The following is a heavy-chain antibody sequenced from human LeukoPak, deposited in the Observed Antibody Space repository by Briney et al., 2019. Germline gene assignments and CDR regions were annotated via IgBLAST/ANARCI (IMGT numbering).Heavy chain of an antibody. Sequence: PGGSLRLSCAASGFSFGGYTMHWVRQAPGKGLEWVSLISWNGYSTSYGDSGKGRFTISRDNNKNSLYLQMNSLRTEDTALYYCARDSSGSLDYWGQGTLVTVSS. V-gene: IGHV3-43*01. D-gene: IGHD1-26*01. CDR3: ARDSSGSLDY. J-gene: IGHJ4*02. CDR1: GFSFGGYT. CDR2: ISWNGYST.